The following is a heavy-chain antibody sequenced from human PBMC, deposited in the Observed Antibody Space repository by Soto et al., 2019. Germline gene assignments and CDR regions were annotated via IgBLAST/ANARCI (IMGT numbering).Heavy chain of an antibody. J-gene: IGHJ4*02. V-gene: IGHV4-59*01. CDR2: ICYSDT. D-gene: IGHD1-1*01. CDR1: VGSFSSFC. Sequence: PSETLSLTCSVSVGSFSSFCWSWIRQSPGKGLEWIGYICYSDTNYNPSLKSRAIISADTTKNQFSLKLSSVTAADTAVYYCATGDFNNSWNDGHYDYWGQGILVTVSS. CDR3: ATGDFNNSWNDGHYDY.